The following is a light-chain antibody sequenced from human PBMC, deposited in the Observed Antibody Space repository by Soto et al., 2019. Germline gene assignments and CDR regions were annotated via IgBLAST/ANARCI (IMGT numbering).Light chain of an antibody. CDR2: FGS. CDR1: QRLLHSHGYNY. J-gene: IGKJ5*01. CDR3: MQALQVPIT. Sequence: DIVMTQIPFSLPVTPGEPASISCKPSQRLLHSHGYNYMDWYLQKPGQSPQLLIYFGSYRASGVPDRFSGSGSGTNFTLRISRVETDDFGIYYCMQALQVPITFGQGTLLEI. V-gene: IGKV2-28*01.